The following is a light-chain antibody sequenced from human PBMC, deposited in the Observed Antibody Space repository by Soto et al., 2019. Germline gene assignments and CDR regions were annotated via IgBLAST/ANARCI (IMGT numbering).Light chain of an antibody. CDR1: QSVSTK. CDR2: GAS. CDR3: QQYNSWPPIT. V-gene: IGKV3-15*01. Sequence: EIVMTQSPATLSVSPVQRATLSCRASQSVSTKVAWYQQKPGQAPRLLIYGASTRATGIPDRFSGSGSGTEFTLTISSLQSEDFAVYYCQQYNSWPPITFGQGTRLEI. J-gene: IGKJ5*01.